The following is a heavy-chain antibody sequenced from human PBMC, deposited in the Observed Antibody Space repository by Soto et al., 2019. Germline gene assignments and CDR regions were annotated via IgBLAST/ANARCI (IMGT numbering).Heavy chain of an antibody. Sequence: LVEAGGGVVQPGGSLRLSCAASGFTVSNNYMSWVRQAPGKGLGWVSLIYSGGSTHYADSGKGRFTISRDNSKNTLYLQMSSQRVEDNAVYSCAGYSHKGDWGQGTLVTVSS. J-gene: IGHJ4*02. CDR2: IYSGGST. CDR1: GFTVSNNY. CDR3: AGYSHKGD. V-gene: IGHV3-66*01. D-gene: IGHD1-26*01.